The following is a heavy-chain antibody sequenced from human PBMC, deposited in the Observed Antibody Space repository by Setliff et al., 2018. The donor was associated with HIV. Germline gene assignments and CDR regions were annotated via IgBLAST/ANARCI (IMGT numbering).Heavy chain of an antibody. Sequence: PSETLSLTCAVSGYSISTAYYWGWIRQPPGKGLEWIGSVYHSGTTYYNPSLRGRVTISVDRSRNQFSLTLNSVTAADTATYYCASRGIVVVTMSMPDEFFVHWGHGTLVTVSS. CDR1: GYSISTAYY. J-gene: IGHJ1*01. CDR2: VYHSGTT. CDR3: ASRGIVVVTMSMPDEFFVH. V-gene: IGHV4-38-2*01. D-gene: IGHD2-21*02.